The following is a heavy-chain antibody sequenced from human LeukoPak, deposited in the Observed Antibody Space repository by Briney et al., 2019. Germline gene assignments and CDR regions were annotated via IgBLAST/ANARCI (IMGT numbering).Heavy chain of an antibody. CDR3: AKEAAGWQTNWFDP. CDR1: GGSISSSSYY. J-gene: IGHJ5*02. V-gene: IGHV3-23*01. Sequence: ETLSLTCTVSGGSISSSSYYWGWIRQPPGKGLEWVSAISGSGGSTYYADSVKGRFTISRDNSKNTLYLQMNSLRAEDTAVYYCAKEAAGWQTNWFDPWGQGTLVTVSS. D-gene: IGHD5-24*01. CDR2: ISGSGGST.